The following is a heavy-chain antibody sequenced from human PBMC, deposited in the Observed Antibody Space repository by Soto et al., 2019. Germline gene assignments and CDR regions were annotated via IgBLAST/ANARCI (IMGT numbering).Heavy chain of an antibody. CDR3: AREIWD. Sequence: VQLVESGGGLVQPGGSLRLSCAASGFTISSNYMNWVRQAPGKGLEWVSVIYSGGTTFYADSVKGRYTISRDNSKNTLYLQMNSLRAEDTAVYYCAREIWDWGQGTLVTVSS. V-gene: IGHV3-66*01. CDR1: GFTISSNY. D-gene: IGHD3-10*01. J-gene: IGHJ4*02. CDR2: IYSGGTT.